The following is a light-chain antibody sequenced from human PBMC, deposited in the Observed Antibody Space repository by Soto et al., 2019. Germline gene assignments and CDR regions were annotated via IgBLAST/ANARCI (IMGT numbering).Light chain of an antibody. J-gene: IGKJ1*01. V-gene: IGKV1-5*01. CDR1: QSVTSW. CDR3: QQYNTDSPWT. CDR2: DAS. Sequence: DIQMTQSLSTLSASVSYRVTIACRSSQSVTSWLAWYQQKPGKAPKLLIYDASTLESGVPSRFSGRGSGTEFTLTISNLHLEDFATYYCQQYNTDSPWTFGQGTKVDIK.